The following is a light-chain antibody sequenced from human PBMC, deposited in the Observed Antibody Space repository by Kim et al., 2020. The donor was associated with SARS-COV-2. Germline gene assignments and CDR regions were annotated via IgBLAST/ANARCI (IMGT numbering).Light chain of an antibody. CDR2: AAS. Sequence: GERATLPCRTSGNIHNNLAWYQQKPGQPPRLLIFAASIRATGVSARFSGSGSGTEFTLAINSLESEDVAVYYCQQYNDWPPWAIGQGTKVDIK. CDR3: QQYNDWPPWA. V-gene: IGKV3-15*01. CDR1: GNIHNN. J-gene: IGKJ1*01.